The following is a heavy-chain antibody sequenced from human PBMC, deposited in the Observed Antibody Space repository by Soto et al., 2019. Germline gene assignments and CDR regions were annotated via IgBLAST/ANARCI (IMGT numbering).Heavy chain of an antibody. Sequence: GASVKVSCKASGGTFSSYAISWVRQAPGQGLEWMGGIIPIFGTANYAQKFQGRVTITADESTSTAYMELSSLRSEDTAVYYCARAVDFWSGYDCYYYYGMDVWGQGTTVTVSS. CDR3: ARAVDFWSGYDCYYYYGMDV. CDR2: IIPIFGTA. J-gene: IGHJ6*02. CDR1: GGTFSSYA. D-gene: IGHD3-3*01. V-gene: IGHV1-69*13.